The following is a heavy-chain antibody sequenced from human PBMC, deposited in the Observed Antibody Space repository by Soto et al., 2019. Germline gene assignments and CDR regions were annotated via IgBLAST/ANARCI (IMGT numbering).Heavy chain of an antibody. V-gene: IGHV3-23*01. D-gene: IGHD6-19*01. J-gene: IGHJ4*02. Sequence: EVQLLESGGGLVQPGGSLRVSCAASGFTFSDYAMTWVRQAPGTGLEWVSVISGRGGSTYYADSVKGRFTISRDNSKNPLFLQLDGLRAEDTAVYYCAKGGEAVAGPLFDYWGQGTLVTVSS. CDR1: GFTFSDYA. CDR2: ISGRGGST. CDR3: AKGGEAVAGPLFDY.